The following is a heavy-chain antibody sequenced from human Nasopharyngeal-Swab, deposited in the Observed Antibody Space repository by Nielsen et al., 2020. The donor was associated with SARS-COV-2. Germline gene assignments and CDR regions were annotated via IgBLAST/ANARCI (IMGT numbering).Heavy chain of an antibody. J-gene: IGHJ5*02. D-gene: IGHD6-13*01. V-gene: IGHV4-39*01. CDR3: ASPSGYSSSWYRADWFDP. CDR2: IYYSGST. Sequence: WIRQPPGKGLDWIGSIYYSGSTYYNPSLKSRVTISVDTTTRKFSLKLGSVTAADTAVYYCASPSGYSSSWYRADWFDPWGQGTLVTVSS.